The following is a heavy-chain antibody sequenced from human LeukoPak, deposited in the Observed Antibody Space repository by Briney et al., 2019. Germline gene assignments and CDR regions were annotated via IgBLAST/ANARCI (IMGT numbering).Heavy chain of an antibody. V-gene: IGHV3-11*01. Sequence: GGSLRLSCAASGFIFNDYYMTWIRQAPGKGLEWPSYISSSGRTIYYADSVKGRFTISRDNANNSLYLQMDSLKVDDTAVYYCARRIDIWGQGTRVTVSS. CDR1: GFIFNDYY. J-gene: IGHJ3*02. CDR2: ISSSGRTI. CDR3: ARRIDI.